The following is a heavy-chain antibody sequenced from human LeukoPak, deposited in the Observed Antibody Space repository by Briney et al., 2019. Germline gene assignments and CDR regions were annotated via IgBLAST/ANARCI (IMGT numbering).Heavy chain of an antibody. CDR1: GYTFTGYY. J-gene: IGHJ5*02. Sequence: ASVKVSCKASGYTFTGYYMHWVRQAPGQGLEWMGWINPNSGGTNYAQKFQGRVTMTRDTSISTAYMELSRLRSDDTAVYYCATRLRITMVRGVLDPWGQGTLVTVSS. CDR2: INPNSGGT. D-gene: IGHD3-10*01. CDR3: ATRLRITMVRGVLDP. V-gene: IGHV1-2*02.